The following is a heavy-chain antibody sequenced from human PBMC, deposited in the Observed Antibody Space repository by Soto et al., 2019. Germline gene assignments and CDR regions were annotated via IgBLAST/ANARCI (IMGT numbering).Heavy chain of an antibody. CDR1: GFTFSSYA. V-gene: IGHV3-30-3*01. Sequence: QSGGSLRLSCAASGFTFSSYAMHWVRQAPGKGLEWVAVISYDGSNKYYADSVKGRFTISRDNSKNTLYLQMNSLRAEDTAVYYCAREFRWQQPSYGMDVWGQGTTVTVSS. J-gene: IGHJ6*02. CDR3: AREFRWQQPSYGMDV. CDR2: ISYDGSNK. D-gene: IGHD6-13*01.